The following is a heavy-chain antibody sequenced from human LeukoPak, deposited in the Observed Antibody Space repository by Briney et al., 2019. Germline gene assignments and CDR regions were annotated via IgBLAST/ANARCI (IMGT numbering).Heavy chain of an antibody. D-gene: IGHD4-17*01. Sequence: GGSLRLSCAASGFTFDNYAMTWVRQGPGKGLEWIATISGSGGSTYYADSVKGRFTISRDNSKNTLYLQMNSLRAEDTAVYYCAKDHSPTYGDYLYYFDYWGQGTLVTVSS. J-gene: IGHJ4*02. CDR3: AKDHSPTYGDYLYYFDY. CDR1: GFTFDNYA. CDR2: ISGSGGST. V-gene: IGHV3-23*01.